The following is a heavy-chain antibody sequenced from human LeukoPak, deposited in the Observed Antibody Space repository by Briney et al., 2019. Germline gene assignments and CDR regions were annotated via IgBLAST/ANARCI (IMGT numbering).Heavy chain of an antibody. Sequence: GGSLRLSCAASGFTVSNNYMNWVRQAPGKGLEWVSDIYSGGGTSYADSVKGRFIISRDNSKNTVYLQMNGLRVDDTAVYYCAREYCGGDCYSHHYYYYMDVWGKGTTVTVSS. V-gene: IGHV3-66*01. CDR1: GFTVSNNY. CDR3: AREYCGGDCYSHHYYYYMDV. CDR2: IYSGGGT. J-gene: IGHJ6*03. D-gene: IGHD2-21*02.